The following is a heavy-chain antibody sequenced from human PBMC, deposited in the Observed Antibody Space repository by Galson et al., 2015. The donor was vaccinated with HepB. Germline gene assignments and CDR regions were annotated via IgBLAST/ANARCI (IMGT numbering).Heavy chain of an antibody. D-gene: IGHD7-27*01. Sequence: PALVKPTQTLTLTCTFSGSSLSTSGVGVGWIRQPPGKALEWLALIYWNDDKRYSPSLKTRLTITKDTSKNQVVLTMTNMDPVDTGTYYCAHSRKLGMNFDYWGQGTLVTVSS. V-gene: IGHV2-5*01. CDR1: GSSLSTSGVG. J-gene: IGHJ4*02. CDR2: IYWNDDK. CDR3: AHSRKLGMNFDY.